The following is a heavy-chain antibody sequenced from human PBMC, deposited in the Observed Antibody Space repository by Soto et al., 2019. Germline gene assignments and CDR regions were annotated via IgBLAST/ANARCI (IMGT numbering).Heavy chain of an antibody. V-gene: IGHV4-30-2*01. CDR2: IYHSGST. J-gene: IGHJ5*02. Sequence: QLQLQESGSGLVKPSQTLSLTCAVSGGSISSGGYSWSWIRQPPGKGLEWIGYIYHSGSTYYNPSLKMRVPISVDRSNNQFSLKLSSVTAADSAVYYCAGVRGPYCGGECYPPTPNWFDPWGQGTLVTVSS. D-gene: IGHD2-21*01. CDR1: GGSISSGGYS. CDR3: AGVRGPYCGGECYPPTPNWFDP.